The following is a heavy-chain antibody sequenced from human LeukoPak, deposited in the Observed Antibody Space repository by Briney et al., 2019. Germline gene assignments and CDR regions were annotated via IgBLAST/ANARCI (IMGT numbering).Heavy chain of an antibody. J-gene: IGHJ3*02. CDR3: AREGANDAFDI. CDR1: GGSISSGGYS. Sequence: SETLSLTCAVSGGSISSGGYSWSWIRQPPGQGLEWIGYIYHSGSTYYNPSLKSRVTISVDRSKNQFSLKLSSVTAADTAVYYCAREGANDAFDIWGQGTMVTVSS. CDR2: IYHSGST. V-gene: IGHV4-30-2*01.